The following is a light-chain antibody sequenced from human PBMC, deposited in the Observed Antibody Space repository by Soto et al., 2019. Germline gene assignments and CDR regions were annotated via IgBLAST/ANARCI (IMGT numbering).Light chain of an antibody. V-gene: IGKV1-5*03. CDR3: KQYNTYTLT. Sequence: DIQMTQSPSTLSASVGDRVTITCRASQSISTWLAWYQQKPGKAPKLLIYKASSLESGVPSTFSGSGSGTEFTLTISSLQADDFATYYCKQYNTYTLTFGGGTTVEIK. CDR2: KAS. J-gene: IGKJ4*01. CDR1: QSISTW.